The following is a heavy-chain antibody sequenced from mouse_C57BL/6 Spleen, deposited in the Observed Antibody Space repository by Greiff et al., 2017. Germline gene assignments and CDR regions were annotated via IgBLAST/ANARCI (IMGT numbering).Heavy chain of an antibody. D-gene: IGHD1-1*01. V-gene: IGHV1-82*01. CDR2: IYPGDGDT. J-gene: IGHJ1*03. CDR1: GYAFSSSW. CDR3: ARDGYGSRDWYFDV. Sequence: QVQLQQSGPELVKPGASVKISCKASGYAFSSSWMNWVKQRPGKGLEWIGRIYPGDGDTNYNGKFKGKATLTADKSSSTAYMQLSSLTSEDSAVYFCARDGYGSRDWYFDVWGTGTTVTVSS.